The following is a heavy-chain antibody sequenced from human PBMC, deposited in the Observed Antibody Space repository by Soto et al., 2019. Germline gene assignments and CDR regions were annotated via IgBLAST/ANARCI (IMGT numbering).Heavy chain of an antibody. Sequence: QVQLQESGPGLVKPSETLSLTCTVSGGSISSYYWSWIRQPPGKGLEWIGYIYYSGSTNYNPSLKSRVTISVDTSKNQFSLKLSSVTAADTVVYYCARGHSGSYRTGEGYYYGMDVWGQGTTVTVSS. J-gene: IGHJ6*02. CDR1: GGSISSYY. V-gene: IGHV4-59*01. CDR3: ARGHSGSYRTGEGYYYGMDV. D-gene: IGHD1-26*01. CDR2: IYYSGST.